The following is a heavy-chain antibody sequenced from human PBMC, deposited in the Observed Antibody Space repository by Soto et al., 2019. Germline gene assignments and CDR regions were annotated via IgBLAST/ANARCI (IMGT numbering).Heavy chain of an antibody. V-gene: IGHV3-11*06. CDR1: GFTLRDHY. Sequence: LILTCAASGFTLRDHYISWIRQAPGKGLEWIGYSSNSGSFTRYADSVKGRFSISRDNAKSSLYLQISSLRGDDTATYYCVKSGDNYNRLDYWGQGTPVTVSS. CDR2: SSNSGSFT. J-gene: IGHJ4*02. CDR3: VKSGDNYNRLDY. D-gene: IGHD1-1*01.